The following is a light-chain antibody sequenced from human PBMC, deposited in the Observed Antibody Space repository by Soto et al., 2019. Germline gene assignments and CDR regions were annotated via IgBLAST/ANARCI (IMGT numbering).Light chain of an antibody. J-gene: IGKJ4*01. V-gene: IGKV3-15*01. CDR1: QSVSGN. CDR3: QQYNNWPPLT. CDR2: GAS. Sequence: EIVMTQSPATLSVSPGERATLSCRASQSVSGNLAWYQQKPGQAPRLLIYGASTRATGITARFIGSGSGTEVTLAISSLQSEDFAVYYCQQYNNWPPLTFGGGTKVEIK.